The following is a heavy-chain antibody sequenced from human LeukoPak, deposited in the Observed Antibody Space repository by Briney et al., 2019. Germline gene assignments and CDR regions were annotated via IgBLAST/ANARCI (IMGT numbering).Heavy chain of an antibody. CDR3: AKDLGYCNGGSCSPLSSGMDV. CDR2: ISYDGSNK. J-gene: IGHJ6*02. D-gene: IGHD2-15*01. Sequence: PGGSLRLSCAASGFTFSSYAMHWARQAPGKGLEWVAIISYDGSNKYYADSVKGRFTISRDNSKNTLYLQMNSLRAEDTAVYYCAKDLGYCNGGSCSPLSSGMDVWGQGTTVTVSS. CDR1: GFTFSSYA. V-gene: IGHV3-30*18.